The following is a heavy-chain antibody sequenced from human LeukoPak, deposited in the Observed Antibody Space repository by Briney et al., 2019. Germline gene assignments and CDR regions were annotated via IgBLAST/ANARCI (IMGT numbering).Heavy chain of an antibody. Sequence: GGSLRLSCAASGFTFSDYYMSWIRQAPGKGLEWVSYISSSGSTIYYADSVRGRFTISRDNAKNSLYLQMNSLRAEDTAVYYCARDQGTIFGVVIDYYGMDVWGQGTTVTVSS. CDR1: GFTFSDYY. CDR3: ARDQGTIFGVVIDYYGMDV. D-gene: IGHD3-3*01. J-gene: IGHJ6*02. V-gene: IGHV3-11*01. CDR2: ISSSGSTI.